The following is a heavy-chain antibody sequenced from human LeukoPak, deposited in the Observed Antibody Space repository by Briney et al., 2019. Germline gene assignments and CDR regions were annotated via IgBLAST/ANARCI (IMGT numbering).Heavy chain of an antibody. CDR3: ASRHCSGENCYAGPLDF. J-gene: IGHJ4*02. V-gene: IGHV3-48*01. Sequence: GGSLRLSCAASGFSLTNFDMNWIRQAPGKGLEWVSFFSVRYNVIYYADSVKGRFTVSRDEAKNSLYLQMNNLRGEDTAVYYCASRHCSGENCYAGPLDFWGQGIQVTVSS. D-gene: IGHD2-8*02. CDR1: GFSLTNFD. CDR2: FSVRYNVI.